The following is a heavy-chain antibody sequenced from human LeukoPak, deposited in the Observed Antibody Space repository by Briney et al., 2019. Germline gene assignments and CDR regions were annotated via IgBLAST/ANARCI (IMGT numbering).Heavy chain of an antibody. CDR1: GYTFSNYG. Sequence: ASVKVSCKASGYTFSNYGISWVRQAPGQGLEWMGWIIPHKGNTNYAQKFQGRVIMTRDTSTSTAYMELRSLRSDDTAVYYCARDRSSSDLWGQGTLVTVSS. V-gene: IGHV1-18*01. CDR2: IIPHKGNT. J-gene: IGHJ5*02. D-gene: IGHD6-19*01. CDR3: ARDRSSSDL.